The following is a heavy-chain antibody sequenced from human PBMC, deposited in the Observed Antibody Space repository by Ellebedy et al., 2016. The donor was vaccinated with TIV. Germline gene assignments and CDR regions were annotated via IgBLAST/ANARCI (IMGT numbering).Heavy chain of an antibody. J-gene: IGHJ3*02. CDR2: IYIGGTT. V-gene: IGHV3-66*01. CDR1: GFNVSSNY. D-gene: IGHD1-1*01. CDR3: AGKTFNDVDLIIWGVFDT. Sequence: GGSLRLSCTVSGFNVSSNYMSWVRKAPGKGLEWVSVIYIGGTTYYTDSVKGRFTISRDDSKNKLYLQMNSLRAEDTAVYYCAGKTFNDVDLIIWGVFDTWGQGTMVTVSS.